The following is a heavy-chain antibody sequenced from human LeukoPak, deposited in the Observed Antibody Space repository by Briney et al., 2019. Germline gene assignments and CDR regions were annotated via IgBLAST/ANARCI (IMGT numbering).Heavy chain of an antibody. V-gene: IGHV3-23*01. J-gene: IGHJ6*03. CDR1: GFAFSNYA. CDR2: ISGSGGST. Sequence: GGSLRLSCAASGFAFSNYAMSWVRQAPGKGLEWVSAISGSGGSTYYADSVKGRFTISRDNSKNTLYLQMNSLRAEDTAVYYCAKTPREWRPYYYYYMDVWGKGTTVTVSS. CDR3: AKTPREWRPYYYYYMDV. D-gene: IGHD3-3*01.